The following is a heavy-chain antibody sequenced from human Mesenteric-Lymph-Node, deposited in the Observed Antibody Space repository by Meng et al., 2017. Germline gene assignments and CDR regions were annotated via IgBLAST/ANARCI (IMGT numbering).Heavy chain of an antibody. CDR2: IIPIFGTA. D-gene: IGHD3-10*01. V-gene: IGHV1-69*05. J-gene: IGHJ4*02. CDR1: GSTFSSYA. Sequence: SVKVSCKASGSTFSSYAISWVRQAPGQGLEWMGGIIPIFGTANYAQKFQGRVTITTDESTSTAYMELSSLRSEDTAVYYCARVYYYGSGSYYNAYYFDYWGQGTLVTVSS. CDR3: ARVYYYGSGSYYNAYYFDY.